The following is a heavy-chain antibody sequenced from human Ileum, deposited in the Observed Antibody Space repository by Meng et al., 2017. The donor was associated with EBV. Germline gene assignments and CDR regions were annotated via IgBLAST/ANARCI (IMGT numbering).Heavy chain of an antibody. CDR1: GDSISSSSYY. D-gene: IGHD1-1*01. CDR2: LYYSGST. CDR3: ARTTTHNCFDP. V-gene: IGHV4-39*01. J-gene: IGHJ5*02. Sequence: QLQLQESCPGLVKPSEXRSLPCSVSGDSISSSSYYWGWLRQPPGKGLEWIGSLYYSGSTDYSPSLKSRVTISVDTSKNQFSLKLNSVTAADTAVYYCARTTTHNCFDPWGQGTLVTVSS.